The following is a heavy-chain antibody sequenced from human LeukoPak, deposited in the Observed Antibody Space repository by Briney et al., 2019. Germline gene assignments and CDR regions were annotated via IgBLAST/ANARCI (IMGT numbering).Heavy chain of an antibody. Sequence: GGSLRLSCAASGFTFSSYSMNWVRQAPGKGLEWVSSISSSSSYIYYADSVKGRFTISRDNAKNSLYLQMNSLRAEDTAVHYRARSGDTAMVTGHFDYWGQGTLVTVSS. D-gene: IGHD5-18*01. CDR1: GFTFSSYS. CDR3: ARSGDTAMVTGHFDY. J-gene: IGHJ4*02. V-gene: IGHV3-21*01. CDR2: ISSSSSYI.